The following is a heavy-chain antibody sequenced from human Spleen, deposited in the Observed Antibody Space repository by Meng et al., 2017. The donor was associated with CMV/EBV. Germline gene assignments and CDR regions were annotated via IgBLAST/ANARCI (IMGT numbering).Heavy chain of an antibody. CDR1: GFTFNTYA. J-gene: IGHJ4*02. CDR3: AKANDYGDWGPHFDY. D-gene: IGHD4-17*01. Sequence: SGFTFNTYAMHWVRQAPGKGLEWVAVMWYGGSESYYAGCVEGRFTISRDNSKNILYLQVNGLRAEDTAVYYCAKANDYGDWGPHFDYWGQGTLVTVSS. V-gene: IGHV3-33*06. CDR2: MWYGGSES.